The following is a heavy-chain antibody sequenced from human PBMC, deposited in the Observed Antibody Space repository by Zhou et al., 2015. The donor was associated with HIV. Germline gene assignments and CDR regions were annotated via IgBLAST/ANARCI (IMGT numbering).Heavy chain of an antibody. CDR1: GATFSTYS. CDR3: ARDRGGAARPGWRYFDL. J-gene: IGHJ2*01. CDR2: IIPMYGTT. Sequence: QVQLVQSGAEVKKPGSSVKVSCKSSGATFSTYSITWVRQAPGQGLEWMGGIIPMYGTTFYAQTLQGRVTITADTSTSTAYMELSSLRSEDTAVYYCARDRGGAARPGWRYFDLWGRGTLVTVSS. D-gene: IGHD6-6*01. V-gene: IGHV1-69*06.